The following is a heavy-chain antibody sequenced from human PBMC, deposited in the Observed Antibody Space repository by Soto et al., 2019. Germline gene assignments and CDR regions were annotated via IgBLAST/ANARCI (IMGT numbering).Heavy chain of an antibody. CDR3: ARDGARYCSSTSCYTRGWFDP. CDR1: GYTFTSYA. CDR2: INAGNGNT. J-gene: IGHJ5*02. V-gene: IGHV1-3*01. Sequence: ASVKVSCKASGYTFTSYAMHWVRQAPGQRLEWMGWINAGNGNTKYSQKFQGRVTITRDTSASTAYMELSSLRSEDTAVYYCARDGARYCSSTSCYTRGWFDPWGQGTLVTVSS. D-gene: IGHD2-2*02.